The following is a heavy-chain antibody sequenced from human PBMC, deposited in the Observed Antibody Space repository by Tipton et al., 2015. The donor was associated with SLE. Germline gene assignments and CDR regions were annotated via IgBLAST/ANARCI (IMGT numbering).Heavy chain of an antibody. V-gene: IGHV4-59*11. CDR1: GGSFSSPY. CDR2: IYYSGST. Sequence: TLSLTCTVSGGSFSSPYWSWIRQPPGKGLEWIGYIYYSGSTNYNPPLKSRITISVDTSKNQFSLKLSSVTAADTAVYYCARSAGYGSSWAHFDYWGQGTLVTVSS. D-gene: IGHD6-13*01. J-gene: IGHJ4*02. CDR3: ARSAGYGSSWAHFDY.